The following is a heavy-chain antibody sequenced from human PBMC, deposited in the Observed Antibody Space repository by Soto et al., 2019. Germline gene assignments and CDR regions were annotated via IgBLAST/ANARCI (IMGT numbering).Heavy chain of an antibody. CDR1: GFTFSSYS. Sequence: QVQLVESGGGVVQPGRSLRLSCAASGFTFSSYSMHWFRQAPGKGLEWVAVVSYDGTIEYYADSVKGRFTVSRDNSKNPLSLQMNSLGAEDSDVDYCAKEGVSPRSYNGDFDYGGQGTLVTVSS. V-gene: IGHV3-30*18. CDR2: VSYDGTIE. CDR3: AKEGVSPRSYNGDFDY. D-gene: IGHD2-15*01. J-gene: IGHJ4*02.